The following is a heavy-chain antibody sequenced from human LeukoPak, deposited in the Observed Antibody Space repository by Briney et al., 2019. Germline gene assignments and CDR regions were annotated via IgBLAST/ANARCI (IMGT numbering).Heavy chain of an antibody. J-gene: IGHJ4*02. CDR2: ISGTADTI. CDR3: ARGLPSSWYFFDY. CDR1: GFIFISFE. V-gene: IGHV3-48*03. D-gene: IGHD6-13*01. Sequence: SGGSLRLSSAASGFIFISFEMYWVRQAPGKGLEWLSYISGTADTIYYADSVKGRFTISRDNANNSLYLQMNSLRAEDTAVYYCARGLPSSWYFFDYWGQGTLVVVSS.